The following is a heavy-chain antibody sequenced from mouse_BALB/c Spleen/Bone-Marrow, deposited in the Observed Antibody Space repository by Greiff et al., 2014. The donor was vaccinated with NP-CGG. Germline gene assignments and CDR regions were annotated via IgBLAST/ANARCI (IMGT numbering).Heavy chain of an antibody. CDR3: AAYYRYLAWFAY. D-gene: IGHD2-14*01. Sequence: VQLKQSGAELVKPGASVKLSCTASGFNIKDTYMHWVKQRPEQGLEWIGRIDPANGNTKYDPKFQGKATITADTSSNTAYLQLSSLTSEDTAVYYCAAYYRYLAWFAYWGQGTQVTVSA. V-gene: IGHV14-3*02. CDR1: GFNIKDTY. J-gene: IGHJ3*01. CDR2: IDPANGNT.